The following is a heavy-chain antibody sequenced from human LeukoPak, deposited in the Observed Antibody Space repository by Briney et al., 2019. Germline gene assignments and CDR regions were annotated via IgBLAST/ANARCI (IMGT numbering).Heavy chain of an antibody. J-gene: IGHJ6*02. CDR2: IYYSGST. CDR3: ARDRGPYYDFWSGYQDPSYYYGMDV. Sequence: SETLSLTCTVSGGSISSGGYYWSWIRQHPGKGLEWIGYIYYSGSTYYNPSLKSRVTISVDTSKNQFSLKLSSVTAADTAVYYCARDRGPYYDFWSGYQDPSYYYGMDVWSQGTTVTVSS. D-gene: IGHD3-3*01. V-gene: IGHV4-31*03. CDR1: GGSISSGGYY.